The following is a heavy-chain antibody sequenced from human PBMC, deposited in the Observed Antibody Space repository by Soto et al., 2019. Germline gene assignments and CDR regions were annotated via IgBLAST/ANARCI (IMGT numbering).Heavy chain of an antibody. D-gene: IGHD6-13*01. CDR3: ARGIAAAGTGLYYYGMDV. J-gene: IGHJ6*02. CDR1: GGSFSGYY. CDR2: INHSGST. V-gene: IGHV4-34*01. Sequence: PSETLSLTCAVYGGSFSGYYWSWIRQPPGKGLEWIGEINHSGSTNYNPSLKSRVTISVDTSKNQFSLKLSSVTAADTAVYYCARGIAAAGTGLYYYGMDVWGQGTTFTVSS.